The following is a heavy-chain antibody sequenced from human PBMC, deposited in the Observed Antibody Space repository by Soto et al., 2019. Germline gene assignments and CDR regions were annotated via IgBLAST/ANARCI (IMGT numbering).Heavy chain of an antibody. J-gene: IGHJ6*02. CDR2: IYPGDSDT. CDR3: SILRYFDWFGMDV. V-gene: IGHV5-51*01. D-gene: IGHD3-9*01. CDR1: RYSFTDYW. Sequence: GESLKISCKAFRYSFTDYWIGWVRQMPGKGLEWMGFIYPGDSDTRYSPSFQGQVTISADKSISTAYLQWSSLKASDTAMYYCSILRYFDWFGMDVWGQGTTVTVSS.